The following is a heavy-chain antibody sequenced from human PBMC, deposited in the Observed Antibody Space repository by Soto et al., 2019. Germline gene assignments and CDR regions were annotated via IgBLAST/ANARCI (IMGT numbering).Heavy chain of an antibody. CDR1: GFTFSSYA. D-gene: IGHD2-2*01. J-gene: IGHJ6*02. V-gene: IGHV3-30-3*01. CDR3: ARDKGVVPAAIAYYYYGMDV. Sequence: PGGSLRLSCAASGFTFSSYAMHWVRQAPGKGLEWVAVISYDGSNKYYADSVKGRFTISRDNSKNTLYLQMNSLRAEDTAVYYCARDKGVVPAAIAYYYYGMDVWGQGTTVTVSS. CDR2: ISYDGSNK.